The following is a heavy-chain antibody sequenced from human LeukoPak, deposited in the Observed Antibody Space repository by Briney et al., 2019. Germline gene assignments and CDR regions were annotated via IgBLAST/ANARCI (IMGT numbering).Heavy chain of an antibody. D-gene: IGHD3-22*01. Sequence: SETLSLTCTVSGGSISSSNWWNWVRQSPGKGLEWIGSIYYSGSTYYNPSLKSRVTISVDTSKNQFSLKLSSVTAADTAVYYCARRGYYDRTFDYWGQGTLVTVSS. CDR3: ARRGYYDRTFDY. J-gene: IGHJ4*02. CDR1: GGSISSSNW. V-gene: IGHV4-39*01. CDR2: IYYSGST.